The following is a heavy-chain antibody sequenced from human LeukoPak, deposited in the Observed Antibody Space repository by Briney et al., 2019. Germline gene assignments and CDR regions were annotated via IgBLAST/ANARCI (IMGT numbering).Heavy chain of an antibody. Sequence: TGGSLRLSCTTSGFTFGDYAMSWVRQAPGKGLEWVGFIRSKAYGGTTEYAASVKGGFTISRDDSKSIAYLQMNSLKTEDTAVYYCTRDRTIFDPGRNALDIWGQGTMVTVSS. J-gene: IGHJ3*02. CDR1: GFTFGDYA. V-gene: IGHV3-49*04. CDR3: TRDRTIFDPGRNALDI. CDR2: IRSKAYGGTT. D-gene: IGHD3-3*01.